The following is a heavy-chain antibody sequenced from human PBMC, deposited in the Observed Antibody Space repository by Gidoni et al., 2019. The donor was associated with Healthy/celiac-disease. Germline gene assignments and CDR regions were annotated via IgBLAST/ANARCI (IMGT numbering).Heavy chain of an antibody. V-gene: IGHV3-30-3*01. CDR3: AREAYGDYGYFDY. D-gene: IGHD4-17*01. Sequence: QVQLVESGGGVVQPGRSLRLSCAASGFTFSSYAMHWVRQAPGKGLEWVAVISYDGSNKYYADSVKGRFTISRDNSKNTLYLQMNSLRAEDTAVYYCAREAYGDYGYFDYWGQGTLVTVSS. CDR1: GFTFSSYA. J-gene: IGHJ4*02. CDR2: ISYDGSNK.